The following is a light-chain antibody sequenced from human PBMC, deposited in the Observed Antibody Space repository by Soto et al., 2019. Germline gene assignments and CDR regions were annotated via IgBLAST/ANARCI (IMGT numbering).Light chain of an antibody. J-gene: IGKJ5*01. CDR1: QTVSSNY. CDR3: QQYTGPPTT. V-gene: IGKV3-20*01. CDR2: GAS. Sequence: EIILTQSPDTLSLSPGERATLSCRASQTVSSNYLAWCQQRPGQAPRLLIYGASTRAAGIPDRFSGSGSGTDFTLTITRLEPVDSEVYFCQQYTGPPTTFGQGTRLEI.